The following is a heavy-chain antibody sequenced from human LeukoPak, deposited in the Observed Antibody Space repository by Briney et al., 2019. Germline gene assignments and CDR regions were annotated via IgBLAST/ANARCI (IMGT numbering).Heavy chain of an antibody. Sequence: SHTLFITCTVSGGCIGSRGISWCWIRQHPGKGLEWIGGIYYSGSTYYNPSLKSRVTISVDTSKNQFSLKLRSVTAADTAVYYCARQGLWRYASYWGQGSLVTVSS. CDR2: IYYSGST. V-gene: IGHV4-39*01. CDR3: ARQGLWRYASY. J-gene: IGHJ4*02. CDR1: GGCIGSRGIS. D-gene: IGHD3-16*01.